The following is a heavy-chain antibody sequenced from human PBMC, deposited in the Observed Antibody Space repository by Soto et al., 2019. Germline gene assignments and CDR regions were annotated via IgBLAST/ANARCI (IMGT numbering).Heavy chain of an antibody. D-gene: IGHD3-3*01. J-gene: IGHJ4*02. CDR1: GFTFSSYV. CDR3: AKFPFWSGYYPVDY. CDR2: ISGSGGST. V-gene: IGHV3-23*01. Sequence: EVQLLESGGGLVQPGGSLRLSCAASGFTFSSYVMSWVRQAPGKGLEWVSAISGSGGSTYYADSVKGRFTISRDNSKNTLYLQMNSLRAEDTAVYYCAKFPFWSGYYPVDYWGQGTLVTVSS.